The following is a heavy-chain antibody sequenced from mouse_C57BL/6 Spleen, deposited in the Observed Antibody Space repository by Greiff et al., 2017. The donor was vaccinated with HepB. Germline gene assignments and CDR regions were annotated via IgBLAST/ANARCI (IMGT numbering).Heavy chain of an antibody. D-gene: IGHD2-5*01. V-gene: IGHV1-69*01. CDR3: ARYIYYSNYNAMDY. CDR2: IDPSDSYT. CDR1: GYTFTSYW. Sequence: QVQLKQPGAELVMPGASVKLSCKASGYTFTSYWMHWVKQRPGQGLEWIGEIDPSDSYTNYNQKFKGKSTLTVDKSSSTAYMQLSSLTSEDSAVYYCARYIYYSNYNAMDYWGQGTSVTVSS. J-gene: IGHJ4*01.